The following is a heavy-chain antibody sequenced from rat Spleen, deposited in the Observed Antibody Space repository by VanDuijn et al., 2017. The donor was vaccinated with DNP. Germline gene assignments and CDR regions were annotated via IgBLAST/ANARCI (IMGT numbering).Heavy chain of an antibody. CDR3: ARLGYYGYKDY. J-gene: IGHJ2*01. D-gene: IGHD1-9*01. CDR2: INKDSSII. Sequence: EVKLVESGGGLVQPGRSLKLSCAASGFTFYVYWMGWVRQAPGRGLEWIGEINKDSSIINYAPSLKDKFTISRDNAQNTLYLQMRKPGSEDTATYYCARLGYYGYKDYWGQGVMVTVSS. CDR1: GFTFYVYW. V-gene: IGHV4-2*01.